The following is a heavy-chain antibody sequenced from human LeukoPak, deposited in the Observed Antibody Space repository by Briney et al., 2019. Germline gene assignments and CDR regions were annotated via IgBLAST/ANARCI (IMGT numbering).Heavy chain of an antibody. CDR2: VFNSGTT. CDR1: GGSISSSSYL. J-gene: IGHJ4*02. CDR3: ARQGVIITYFDY. V-gene: IGHV4-39*01. Sequence: SETLSLTCNVSGGSISSSSYLWGGIRQPAGKGLEWIGSVFNSGTTYYNSSLKSRVTITLDTSKNQFSLKLSSVTAADTAVYYCARQGVIITYFDYWGQGILVTVSS. D-gene: IGHD3-22*01.